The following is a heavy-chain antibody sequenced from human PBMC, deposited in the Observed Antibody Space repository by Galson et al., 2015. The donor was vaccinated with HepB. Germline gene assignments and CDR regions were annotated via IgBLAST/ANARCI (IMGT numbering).Heavy chain of an antibody. V-gene: IGHV1-2*02. CDR1: GYTFTGYY. CDR2: INPNSGGT. CDR3: ARSIVVAPAAIGY. D-gene: IGHD2-2*01. J-gene: IGHJ4*02. Sequence: SVKVSCKASGYTFTGYYMHWVRQAPGQGLEWMGWINPNSGGTNYAQKFQGRVTMTRDTSISTAYMELSRLRSDDTAVYYCARSIVVAPAAIGYWGQGTLVTVSS.